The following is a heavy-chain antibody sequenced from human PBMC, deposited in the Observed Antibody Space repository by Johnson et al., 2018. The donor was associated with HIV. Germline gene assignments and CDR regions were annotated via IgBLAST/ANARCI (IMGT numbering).Heavy chain of an antibody. J-gene: IGHJ3*02. CDR3: AKDLFTEREDDVFDI. CDR1: GFTFSSYG. Sequence: QMLLVESGGGVVQPGRSLRLSCAASGFTFSSYGMHWVRQAPGKGLEWVAVIWYDGRNNYYADSVKGRFPISRDNSKNTLYLQMNSLRVEDTAVYYCAKDLFTEREDDVFDIWGQGTMVTVSS. CDR2: IWYDGRNN. V-gene: IGHV3-33*06. D-gene: IGHD1-26*01.